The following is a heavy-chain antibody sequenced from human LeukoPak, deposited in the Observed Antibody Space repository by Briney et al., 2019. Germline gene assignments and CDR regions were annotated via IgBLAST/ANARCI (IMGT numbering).Heavy chain of an antibody. V-gene: IGHV1-18*01. D-gene: IGHD5-12*01. CDR2: ISAYNGNT. Sequence: ASVKVSCKASGYTLTSYGISWVRQAPGQGLEWRGWISAYNGNTNYAQKLQGRVTMTTDTSTSTAYMELRSLRSDDTAVYYCARRNSGGYDFLNAFDIWGQGTMVTVSS. CDR1: GYTLTSYG. J-gene: IGHJ3*02. CDR3: ARRNSGGYDFLNAFDI.